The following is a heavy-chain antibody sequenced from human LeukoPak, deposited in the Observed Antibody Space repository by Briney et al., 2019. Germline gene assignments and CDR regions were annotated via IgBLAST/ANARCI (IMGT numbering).Heavy chain of an antibody. D-gene: IGHD4-4*01. CDR1: GFTFSAYD. Sequence: PGGSLRLSCAASGFTFSAYDMNWVRQAPGKGLEWVSYISRSNNVYYADSVKGRFTISRDNAKNSLYLQMNSLGAEDTAVYYCAYSNSFDYWGQGTLVTVSS. J-gene: IGHJ4*02. CDR3: AYSNSFDY. CDR2: ISRSNNV. V-gene: IGHV3-48*01.